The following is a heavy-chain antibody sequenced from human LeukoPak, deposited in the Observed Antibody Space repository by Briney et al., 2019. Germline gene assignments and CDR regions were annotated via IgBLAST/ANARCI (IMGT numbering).Heavy chain of an antibody. J-gene: IGHJ4*02. D-gene: IGHD1-1*01. Sequence: GGSLRLSCAASGLTFSTYWMTWVRQAPGKGLEWVANIKQDGSDKYYVDSVKGRFTISRDNAKSSLYLQMNSLRADDTAMYYCTTKVDYWGQGILVTVSS. CDR3: TTKVDY. CDR1: GLTFSTYW. CDR2: IKQDGSDK. V-gene: IGHV3-7*01.